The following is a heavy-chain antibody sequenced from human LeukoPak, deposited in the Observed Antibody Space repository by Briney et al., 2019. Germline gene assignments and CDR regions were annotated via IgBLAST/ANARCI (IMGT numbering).Heavy chain of an antibody. Sequence: GGSLRLSCAASGFTFSSYAMSWVRQAPGKGLEWVSAISGSGGSTYYADSVKGRFTVSRDNSKNTLYLQMNSLRAADTAVYYCAKIGSGYLEGAFDIWGQGTMVTVSS. J-gene: IGHJ3*02. D-gene: IGHD3-22*01. CDR3: AKIGSGYLEGAFDI. V-gene: IGHV3-23*01. CDR1: GFTFSSYA. CDR2: ISGSGGST.